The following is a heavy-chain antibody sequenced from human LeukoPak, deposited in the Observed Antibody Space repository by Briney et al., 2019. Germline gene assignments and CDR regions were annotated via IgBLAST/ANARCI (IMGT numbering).Heavy chain of an antibody. J-gene: IGHJ5*02. CDR1: GYTFTSYG. CDR3: ARDIDVVVPAAPLGYNLFDP. D-gene: IGHD2-2*01. CDR2: ISAYNGKT. Sequence: ASVKVSCKASGYTFTSYGISWVRQAPGQGLEWMGWISAYNGKTNYAQKLQGRVTMTTDKSTSKAFMEMRSLRSDDTAVYYCARDIDVVVPAAPLGYNLFDPWGQGTLVTVSS. V-gene: IGHV1-18*01.